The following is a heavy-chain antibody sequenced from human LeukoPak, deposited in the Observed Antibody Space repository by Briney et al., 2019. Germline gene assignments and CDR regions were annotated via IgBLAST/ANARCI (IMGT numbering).Heavy chain of an antibody. CDR1: GFTFSSYW. Sequence: GGSLRLSCAASGFTFSSYWMSWVRQAPGKGLMWVSQINSDGSATSCADPVKGRCTISRDNAKNMLYLEMNSLRVEDTAVYFCTRAHGLDVWAQGTTVTVSS. CDR3: TRAHGLDV. CDR2: INSDGSAT. J-gene: IGHJ6*02. V-gene: IGHV3-74*01.